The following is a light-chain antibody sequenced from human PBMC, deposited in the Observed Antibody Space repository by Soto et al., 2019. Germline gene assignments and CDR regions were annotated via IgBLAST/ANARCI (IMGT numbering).Light chain of an antibody. Sequence: EIVLTQSPGTLSLSPGERATLSCRASQRVSSSYLAWYQQKPGQAPRLLIYGASSRATGIPDRFSGSGSGTDFTLTISRLEPEDVAVYYCQQYASSPVYTFGQGTKLEIK. CDR1: QRVSSSY. CDR3: QQYASSPVYT. J-gene: IGKJ2*01. V-gene: IGKV3-20*01. CDR2: GAS.